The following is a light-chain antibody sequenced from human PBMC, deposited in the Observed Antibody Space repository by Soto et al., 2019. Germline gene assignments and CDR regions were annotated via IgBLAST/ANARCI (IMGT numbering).Light chain of an antibody. Sequence: QSVLTQPASVSGSPGQSITISCTGTSSDVGNYNYVSWYQQHPGKAPKLMIYAVSNRPSGVSNRFSGSKSGNTASLTISGLQAEDEADYYCSSYTSSIISLYVFGTGTKVTVL. CDR2: AVS. V-gene: IGLV2-14*03. J-gene: IGLJ1*01. CDR3: SSYTSSIISLYV. CDR1: SSDVGNYNY.